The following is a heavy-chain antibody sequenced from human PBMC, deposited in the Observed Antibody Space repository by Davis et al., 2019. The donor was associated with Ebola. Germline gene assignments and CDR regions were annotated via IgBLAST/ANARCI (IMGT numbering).Heavy chain of an antibody. CDR2: INHSGST. D-gene: IGHD1-26*01. Sequence: SETLSLTCAVYGGSFSGYYWSWIRQPPGKGLEWIGEINHSGSTNYNPSLKSRVTISVDTSKNQFSLKLSSVTAADTAVYYCARVVGSYYYGMDVWGQGTMVTVSS. V-gene: IGHV4-34*01. CDR3: ARVVGSYYYGMDV. CDR1: GGSFSGYY. J-gene: IGHJ6*02.